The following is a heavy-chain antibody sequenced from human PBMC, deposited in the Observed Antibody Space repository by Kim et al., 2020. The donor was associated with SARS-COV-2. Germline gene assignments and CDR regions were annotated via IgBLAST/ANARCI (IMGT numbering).Heavy chain of an antibody. CDR1: GFTFSSYA. CDR2: ISYDGSNK. Sequence: GGSLRLSCAASGFTFSSYAMHWVRQAPGKGLEWVAVISYDGSNKYYADSVKGRFTISRDNSKNTLYLQMNSLRAEDTAVYYCARDRTRGKDYYGSGHDFGYWGQGTLVTVSS. V-gene: IGHV3-30*04. D-gene: IGHD3-10*01. CDR3: ARDRTRGKDYYGSGHDFGY. J-gene: IGHJ4*02.